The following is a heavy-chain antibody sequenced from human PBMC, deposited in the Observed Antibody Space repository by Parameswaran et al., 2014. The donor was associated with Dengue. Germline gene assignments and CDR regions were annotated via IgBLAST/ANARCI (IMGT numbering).Heavy chain of an antibody. CDR3: ASHGGLWLLLSNYYYYGMDV. D-gene: IGHD5-18*01. CDR1: GGSISSSSYY. Sequence: GSLRLSCTVSGGSISSSSYYWGWIRQPPGKGLEWIGSIYYSGSTYYNPSLKSRVTISVDTSKNQFSLKLSSVTAADTAVYYCASHGGLWLLLSNYYYYGMDVWGQGTTVTVSS. V-gene: IGHV4-39*01. CDR2: IYYSGST. J-gene: IGHJ6*02.